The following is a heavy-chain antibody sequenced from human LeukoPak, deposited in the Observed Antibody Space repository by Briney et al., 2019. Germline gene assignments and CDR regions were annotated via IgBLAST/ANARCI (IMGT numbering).Heavy chain of an antibody. D-gene: IGHD3-10*02. J-gene: IGHJ6*04. V-gene: IGHV3-30*04. CDR2: ISSDGSEK. Sequence: PGGSLRLSCAASRFTFSTYAMHWVRQAPGKGLEWVAVISSDGSEKYYADSVKGRVTISRDNSKNTLYLQMNSLRVEDTAVYYCAELGITMIGGVWGKGTTVTISS. CDR1: RFTFSTYA. CDR3: AELGITMIGGV.